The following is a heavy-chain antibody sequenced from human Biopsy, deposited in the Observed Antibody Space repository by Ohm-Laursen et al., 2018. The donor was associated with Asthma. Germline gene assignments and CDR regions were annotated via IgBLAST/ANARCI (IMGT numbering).Heavy chain of an antibody. CDR2: LIPVLGTP. Sequence: SVKVSCKPSGDSFSNYAISWVRQAPGQGLEWMGGLIPVLGTPDHAQMFEARVTITADESTSTAYMELSSLSSEDTAVYYCARGYSGSDRIVYYYSGLEVWGQGTTVTVSS. CDR1: GDSFSNYA. V-gene: IGHV1-69*13. CDR3: ARGYSGSDRIVYYYSGLEV. J-gene: IGHJ6*02. D-gene: IGHD5-12*01.